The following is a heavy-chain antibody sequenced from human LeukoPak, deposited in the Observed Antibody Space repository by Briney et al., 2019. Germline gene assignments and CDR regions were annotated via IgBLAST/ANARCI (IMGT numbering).Heavy chain of an antibody. D-gene: IGHD3-16*02. CDR2: VTGGGVNT. Sequence: GGSLRLSCASSGFIFTNYAMSWVRQTPRTGLEWIASVTGGGVNTYYADSVKGRLTVSRDTSKKTLSLQMNSLRDEDTAIYYCARGTSPLDYWYFDLWGRGTLVTVSS. J-gene: IGHJ2*01. CDR3: ARGTSPLDYWYFDL. V-gene: IGHV3-23*01. CDR1: GFIFTNYA.